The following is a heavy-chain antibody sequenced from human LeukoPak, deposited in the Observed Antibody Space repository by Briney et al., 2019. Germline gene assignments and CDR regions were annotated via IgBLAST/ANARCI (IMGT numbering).Heavy chain of an antibody. CDR1: GGSISSSSYY. Sequence: SETLSLTCTVSGGSISSSSYYWGWIRQPPGKGLEWIGSIYYSGSTYYNPSLKSRVTISVDTSKNQFSLKLSSVTAADTAVYYCARLTQKYYGFDYWGQGTLATVSS. J-gene: IGHJ4*02. V-gene: IGHV4-39*01. CDR2: IYYSGST. D-gene: IGHD3-10*01. CDR3: ARLTQKYYGFDY.